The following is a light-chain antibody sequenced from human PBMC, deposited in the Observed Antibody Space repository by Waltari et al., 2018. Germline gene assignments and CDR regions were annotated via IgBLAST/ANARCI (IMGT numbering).Light chain of an antibody. V-gene: IGKV3-15*01. CDR3: QQYNLWPPVT. J-gene: IGKJ4*01. Sequence: EIVLTQSPGPLSVSPGERVTMSCRASESVSENLAWYRQKSGQAPTLLVYRASIRVTGVSDRVAGSGSGTEFSLTITSLQPEDSGFYYCQQYNLWPPVTFGGGTKVEIK. CDR2: RAS. CDR1: ESVSEN.